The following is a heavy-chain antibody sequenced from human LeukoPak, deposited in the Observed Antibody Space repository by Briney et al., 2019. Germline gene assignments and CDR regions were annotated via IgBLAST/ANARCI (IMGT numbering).Heavy chain of an antibody. CDR1: GGSISSSSYY. Sequence: SETLSLTCTVSGGSISSSSYYWGWIRQPPGKGLEWIGSIYHSGSTYYNPSLKSRVTISVDTSKNQFSLKLSSVTAEDTAVYYCARESGYKGLGFDYWGQGTLVTFSS. CDR3: ARESGYKGLGFDY. D-gene: IGHD5-12*01. J-gene: IGHJ4*02. CDR2: IYHSGST. V-gene: IGHV4-39*07.